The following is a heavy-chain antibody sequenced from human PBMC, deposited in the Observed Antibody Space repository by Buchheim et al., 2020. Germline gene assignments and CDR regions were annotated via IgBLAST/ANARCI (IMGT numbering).Heavy chain of an antibody. J-gene: IGHJ6*02. CDR3: AKDPSDSSGYYGYYYYGMDV. V-gene: IGHV3-30*18. D-gene: IGHD3-22*01. CDR1: GFTFSSYG. CDR2: ISYDGSNK. Sequence: QVQLVESGGGVVQPGRSLRPSCAASGFTFSSYGMHWVRQAPGKGLEWVAVISYDGSNKYYADSVKGRFTISRDNSKNTLYLQMNSLRAEDTAVYYCAKDPSDSSGYYGYYYYGMDVWGQGTT.